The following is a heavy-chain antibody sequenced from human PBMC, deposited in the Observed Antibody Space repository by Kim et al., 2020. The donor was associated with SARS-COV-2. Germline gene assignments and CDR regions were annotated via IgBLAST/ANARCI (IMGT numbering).Heavy chain of an antibody. D-gene: IGHD4-17*01. CDR2: IYYTGST. Sequence: SETLSLTCTVSGDSISNYYWSWIRQPPGKGLEWIGYIYYTGSTNYNPSLKSRVTISVDTSKNQFSLKLSSVTAADTDVYYCARGDGDYVFDYWGQGTLVTVSS. CDR3: ARGDGDYVFDY. J-gene: IGHJ4*02. CDR1: GDSISNYY. V-gene: IGHV4-59*13.